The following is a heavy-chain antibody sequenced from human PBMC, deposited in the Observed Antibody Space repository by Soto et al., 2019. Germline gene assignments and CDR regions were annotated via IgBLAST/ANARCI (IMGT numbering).Heavy chain of an antibody. CDR2: IYSGGYT. J-gene: IGHJ4*02. CDR3: WTHAGGGRY. Sequence: EVQRVESGGGLIQPGGSLRLSCAVSGFTVSNNYMSWVRQAPGKGLEGVSVIYSGGYTAYGDSVKGRFTISRDNSKNTLTLRIKTLQAAASAVYSVWTHAGGGRYWGQGTLVTVSS. D-gene: IGHD3-16*01. CDR1: GFTVSNNY. V-gene: IGHV3-53*01.